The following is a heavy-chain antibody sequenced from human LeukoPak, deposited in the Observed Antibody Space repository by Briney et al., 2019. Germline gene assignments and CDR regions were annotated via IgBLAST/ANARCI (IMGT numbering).Heavy chain of an antibody. Sequence: SGTLSLTCAVYGGSFSGYCWSWIRQPPGKGLEWIGEINHSGSANYNPSLKSRVTISVDTSKNQFSLKLSSVTAADTAVYYCARRWFGELLTWGQGTLVTVSS. CDR2: INHSGSA. J-gene: IGHJ5*02. CDR3: ARRWFGELLT. D-gene: IGHD3-10*01. CDR1: GGSFSGYC. V-gene: IGHV4-34*01.